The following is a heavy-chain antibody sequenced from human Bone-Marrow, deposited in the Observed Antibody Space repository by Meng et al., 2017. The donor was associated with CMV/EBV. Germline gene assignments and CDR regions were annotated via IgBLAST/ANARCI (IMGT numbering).Heavy chain of an antibody. J-gene: IGHJ4*02. Sequence: GESLKISCAASGFTFSSYSMNWVRQAPGKGLEWVSSISSSSSYIYYADSVKGRFTISRDNAENSLYLQMNSLRAEDTAVYYCARAGSGGYFDYWGQGTLVTVSS. CDR3: ARAGSGGYFDY. CDR1: GFTFSSYS. CDR2: ISSSSSYI. V-gene: IGHV3-21*01. D-gene: IGHD1-26*01.